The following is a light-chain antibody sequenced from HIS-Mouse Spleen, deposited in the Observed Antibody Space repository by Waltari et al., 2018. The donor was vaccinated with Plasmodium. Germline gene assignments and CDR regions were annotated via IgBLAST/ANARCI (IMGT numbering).Light chain of an antibody. CDR3: YSAADNNLV. J-gene: IGLJ3*02. V-gene: IGLV3-27*01. Sequence: SYELTQPSSVSVSPGQTARITCSGDVLAKKYARWFQQKPGQAPVLGIYKDSERPSGIPERFSGSSSGTTVTLTISGAQVEDEAEYYCYSAADNNLVFGGGTKLTVL. CDR1: VLAKKY. CDR2: KDS.